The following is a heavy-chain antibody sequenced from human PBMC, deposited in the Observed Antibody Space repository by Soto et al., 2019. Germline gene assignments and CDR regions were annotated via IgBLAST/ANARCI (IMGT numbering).Heavy chain of an antibody. Sequence: ASVKVSCKASGYTFSDYGITWVRQAPGQGLEWMGWISISSGNTHFEESLQGRVTMTSDKTSTAYMELWRLRSDDSAMYYCVRSYNYGSYWYFDLWGRGTLVTV. CDR3: VRSYNYGSYWYFDL. D-gene: IGHD3-10*01. J-gene: IGHJ2*01. V-gene: IGHV1-18*04. CDR2: ISISSGNT. CDR1: GYTFSDYG.